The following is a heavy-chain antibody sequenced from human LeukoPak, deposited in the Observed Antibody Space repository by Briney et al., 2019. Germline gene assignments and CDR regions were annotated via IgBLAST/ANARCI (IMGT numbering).Heavy chain of an antibody. D-gene: IGHD3-3*01. CDR2: ISYDLSNK. Sequence: GGSLRLSCAASGFTFSSYAMHWVRQAPGKGLEWVAVISYDLSNKYYADSVKGRFTISRDNSKNTLYLQMNSLRAEDTAVYYCARDQDDLSFRFDYWGQGTLVTVSS. J-gene: IGHJ4*02. CDR1: GFTFSSYA. V-gene: IGHV3-30-3*01. CDR3: ARDQDDLSFRFDY.